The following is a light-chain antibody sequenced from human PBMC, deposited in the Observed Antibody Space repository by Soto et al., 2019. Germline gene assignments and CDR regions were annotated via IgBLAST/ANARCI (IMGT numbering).Light chain of an antibody. J-gene: IGKJ1*01. V-gene: IGKV3-20*01. CDR3: QQYGSSPRT. Sequence: EIVMTQSPATLSVSPGERATLSCRASQSVSSNLAWYQQKPGQAPRLLMHGASTRTTGIPERFSGSGSGTDFTLTISRLEPEDFAVYYCQQYGSSPRTFGQGTKVDIK. CDR2: GAS. CDR1: QSVSSN.